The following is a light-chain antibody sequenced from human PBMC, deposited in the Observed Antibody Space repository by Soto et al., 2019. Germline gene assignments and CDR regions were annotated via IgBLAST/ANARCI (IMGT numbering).Light chain of an antibody. V-gene: IGLV2-14*01. CDR2: EVT. CDR1: SSDVGGYNY. CDR3: SSYTSSSTLL. J-gene: IGLJ1*01. Sequence: QSVLTQPASVSGSPGQSITISCTGTSSDVGGYNYVSWYQHHPGKAPKLMIYEVTNRPSGVSIRFSGSKSGNTASLTISGLQAEDEADYYCSSYTSSSTLLFGTGTKVTVL.